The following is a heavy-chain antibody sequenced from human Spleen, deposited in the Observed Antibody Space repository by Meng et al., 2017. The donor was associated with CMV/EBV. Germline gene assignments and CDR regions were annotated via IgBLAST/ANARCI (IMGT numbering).Heavy chain of an antibody. CDR1: GFTFSSYA. J-gene: IGHJ4*02. CDR2: IYSDGSTT. V-gene: IGHV3-23*03. CDR3: AKDRGRGTTYAEFDY. D-gene: IGHD1-7*01. Sequence: GGSLRLSCAASGFTFSSYAMSWVRQAPGKGLEWVSVIYSDGSTTNSADSVKGRFTIARYDSKKTLYLQMNSLRAEDTAVYYCAKDRGRGTTYAEFDYWGQGTLVTVSS.